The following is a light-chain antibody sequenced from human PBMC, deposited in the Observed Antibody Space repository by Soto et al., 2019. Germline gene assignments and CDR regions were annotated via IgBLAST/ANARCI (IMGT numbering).Light chain of an antibody. V-gene: IGKV4-1*01. CDR2: WAS. CDR1: QSVLYSTSNKNY. J-gene: IGKJ2*01. Sequence: DIVMTQSPDSLAVSLGERATINCKSSQSVLYSTSNKNYLAWYQQKPGQPPKLLIYWASTRDSGVPDRFSGSGSGTDFTLTISSLQPEDLAVYYCQSPYTVGQGTKLEIK. CDR3: QSPYT.